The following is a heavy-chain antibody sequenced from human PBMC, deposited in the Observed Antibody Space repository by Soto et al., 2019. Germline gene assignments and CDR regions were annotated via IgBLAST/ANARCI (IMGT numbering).Heavy chain of an antibody. CDR3: ARGLGDSFNPFLDY. CDR1: GYPFTNYY. Sequence: SVQVSFQASSGYPFTNYYMHLVGQAPGQGLEWVGIINPSSASASYAQKFQDRVTMTRDTSTSTVYMELSSLRFEDTAVYYCARGLGDSFNPFLDYWGQGSLVTVSS. J-gene: IGHJ4*02. V-gene: IGHV1-46*01. CDR2: INPSSASA. D-gene: IGHD2-21*01.